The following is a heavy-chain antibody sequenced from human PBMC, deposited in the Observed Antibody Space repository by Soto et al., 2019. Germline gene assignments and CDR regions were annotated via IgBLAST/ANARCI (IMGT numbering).Heavy chain of an antibody. D-gene: IGHD1-7*01. CDR3: ARMAASRPLELGSSCDI. J-gene: IGHJ3*02. CDR2: IFSNDEK. V-gene: IGHV2-26*01. CDR1: GFSLSNARMG. Sequence: QVTLKESGPVLVNPTETLTLTCTVSGFSLSNARMGVSWIRQPPGKALEWLAHIFSNDEKSYSTSLKSRLTISKDTSKSQVVLTMTNMDPVDTATYYCARMAASRPLELGSSCDIWGQGTMVTVSS.